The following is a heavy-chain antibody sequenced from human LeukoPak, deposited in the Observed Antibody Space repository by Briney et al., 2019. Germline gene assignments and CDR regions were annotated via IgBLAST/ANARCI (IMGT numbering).Heavy chain of an antibody. J-gene: IGHJ6*02. Sequence: SVKVSYKASGGTFSSYAISWVRQAPGQGLEWMGRIIPILGIANYAQKFQGRVTITADKSTSTAYMELSSLRSEDTAVYYCARAFQGSGGMDVWGQGTTVTVSS. V-gene: IGHV1-69*04. CDR2: IIPILGIA. D-gene: IGHD3-10*01. CDR3: ARAFQGSGGMDV. CDR1: GGTFSSYA.